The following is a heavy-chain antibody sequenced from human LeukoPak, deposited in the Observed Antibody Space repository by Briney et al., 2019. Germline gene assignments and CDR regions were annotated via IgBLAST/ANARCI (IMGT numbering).Heavy chain of an antibody. CDR2: ISYDESNK. CDR3: ARDPYPYGSVYFDY. Sequence: GGSLRLSCAASGFTFSSYAMHWVRQAPGKGLEWVAVISYDESNKYYADSVKGRFTISRDNSKNTLYLQMNSLRAEDTAVYYCARDPYPYGSVYFDYWGQGTLVTVSS. CDR1: GFTFSSYA. V-gene: IGHV3-30-3*01. D-gene: IGHD3-10*01. J-gene: IGHJ4*02.